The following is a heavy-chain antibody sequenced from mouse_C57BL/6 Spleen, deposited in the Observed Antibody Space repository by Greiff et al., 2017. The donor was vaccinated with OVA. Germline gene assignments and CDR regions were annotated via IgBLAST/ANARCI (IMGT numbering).Heavy chain of an antibody. CDR2: IHPNSGST. J-gene: IGHJ3*01. CDR1: GYTFTSYW. V-gene: IGHV1-64*01. Sequence: QVQLKQPGAELVKPGASVKLSCKASGYTFTSYWMHWVKQRPGQGLEWIGMIHPNSGSTNYNEKFKSKATLTVDKSSSTAYMQLSSLTSEDSAVYYCARDDGNYVAYWGQGTLVTVSA. CDR3: ARDDGNYVAY. D-gene: IGHD2-3*01.